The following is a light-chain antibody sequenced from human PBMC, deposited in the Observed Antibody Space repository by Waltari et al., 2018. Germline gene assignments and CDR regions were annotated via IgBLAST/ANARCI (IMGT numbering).Light chain of an antibody. Sequence: SYVLTQPPALSVAPGKTATISCGGNNIGRKSVHWYQQKAGQAPVLVVYDDRARPSGIPGRFSGSNSDNTATLTISRVEVADEADYFCQVWESSSECPIFGGGTKLTVL. CDR3: QVWESSSECPI. V-gene: IGLV3-21*03. CDR2: DDR. J-gene: IGLJ2*01. CDR1: NIGRKS.